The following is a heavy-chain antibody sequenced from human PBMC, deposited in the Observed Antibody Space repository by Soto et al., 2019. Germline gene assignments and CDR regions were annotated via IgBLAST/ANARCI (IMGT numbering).Heavy chain of an antibody. Sequence: GGSMRLSCAASGFTFSGYGMHWVRQAPGKGLEWVAVISYDGSNKYYADSVKGRFTISRDNSKNTLYLQMNSLRAEDTAVYYCAGPSGYDFWSGYWEYYYYGMDVWGQGTTVTVSS. CDR3: AGPSGYDFWSGYWEYYYYGMDV. D-gene: IGHD3-3*01. V-gene: IGHV3-30*03. CDR1: GFTFSGYG. CDR2: ISYDGSNK. J-gene: IGHJ6*02.